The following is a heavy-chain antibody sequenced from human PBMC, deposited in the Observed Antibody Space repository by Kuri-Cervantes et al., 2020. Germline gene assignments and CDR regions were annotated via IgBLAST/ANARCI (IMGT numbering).Heavy chain of an antibody. Sequence: SLKISCAASGFTFDDYGMHWVRQVPGKGLEWVSGVNWNSNIIGYADSVKGRFTITRDNAKNSLYLQMNSLRAEDTAFYYCARSRAVSDAFDIWGQGTMVTVSS. D-gene: IGHD6-19*01. CDR3: ARSRAVSDAFDI. V-gene: IGHV3-9*01. CDR2: VNWNSNII. CDR1: GFTFDDYG. J-gene: IGHJ3*02.